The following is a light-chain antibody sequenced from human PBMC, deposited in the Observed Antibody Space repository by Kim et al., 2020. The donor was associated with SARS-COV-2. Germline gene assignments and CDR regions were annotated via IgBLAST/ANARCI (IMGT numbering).Light chain of an antibody. CDR1: QGIGNS. Sequence: SASAGDRVTITCRTRQGIGNSLAWYQERPGKVPKLLIYAASALQSWAPSRFSGSGSGTEFTLTISSLQPEDVATYYCQKYNSAPYTFGQGTKLEI. CDR2: AAS. J-gene: IGKJ2*01. CDR3: QKYNSAPYT. V-gene: IGKV1-27*01.